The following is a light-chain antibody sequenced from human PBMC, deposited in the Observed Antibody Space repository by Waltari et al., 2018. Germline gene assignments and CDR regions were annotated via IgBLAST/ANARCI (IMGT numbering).Light chain of an antibody. Sequence: QLVLTQSPSASASLGASVKLTCTLSSGHSSNIIASPQQRPERGPRYLMKVNSDGSHSKGDDIPDRFSGSSSGAERYLTISSLQSEDEADYYCETGGHGTWVFGGGTKLTVL. V-gene: IGLV4-69*01. CDR3: ETGGHGTWV. CDR2: VNSDGSH. J-gene: IGLJ3*02. CDR1: SGHSSNI.